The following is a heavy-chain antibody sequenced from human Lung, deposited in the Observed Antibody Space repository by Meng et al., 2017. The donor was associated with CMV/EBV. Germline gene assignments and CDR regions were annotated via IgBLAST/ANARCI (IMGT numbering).Heavy chain of an antibody. Sequence: FNSSARQWGRQAQGKGLEWVAVISIDGRNKNDLDSLKGRFTISRDNSKNTLSLQMNSLRAEDTAVYYCVTAFYYGSGRSWGGAYFDYWGQGTLVTVSS. CDR1: FNSSA. J-gene: IGHJ4*02. V-gene: IGHV3-30*04. D-gene: IGHD3-10*01. CDR3: VTAFYYGSGRSWGGAYFDY. CDR2: ISIDGRNK.